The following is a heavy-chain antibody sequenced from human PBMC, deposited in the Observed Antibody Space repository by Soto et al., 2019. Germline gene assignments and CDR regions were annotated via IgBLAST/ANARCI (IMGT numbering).Heavy chain of an antibody. CDR2: IFDSGSS. D-gene: IGHD4-17*01. CDR1: GGSISSGAYY. Sequence: QVQLQESGPGLVKPSQTLSLTCTVSGGSISSGAYYWSWIRQPPEKGLEWIGYIFDSGSSYYNPSLKSRVSISVDTSKNQFSLKLTSVTAADTAVYYCASGVATVTRFDFWGQGALVTVSS. J-gene: IGHJ4*02. CDR3: ASGVATVTRFDF. V-gene: IGHV4-30-4*01.